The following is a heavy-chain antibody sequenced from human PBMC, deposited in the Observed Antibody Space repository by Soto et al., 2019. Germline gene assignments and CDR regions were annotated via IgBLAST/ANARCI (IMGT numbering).Heavy chain of an antibody. CDR3: SRYVSTGRYTDY. J-gene: IGHJ4*02. V-gene: IGHV6-1*01. CDR2: TYYRSKWYY. D-gene: IGHD1-1*01. Sequence: PSQTLSLTCAISGDSVSSNSGAWNWIRQSPSRGLEWLGRTYYRSKWYYDYAESVKSRITINPDTSKNQFSLQLNSVTPEDMAVYYCSRYVSTGRYTDYWGQGTLVTVSS. CDR1: GDSVSSNSGA.